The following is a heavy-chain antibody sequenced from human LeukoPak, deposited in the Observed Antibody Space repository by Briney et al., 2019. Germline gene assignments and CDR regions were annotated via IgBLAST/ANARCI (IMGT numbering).Heavy chain of an antibody. Sequence: LRASVKVSCKASGGTFSSYAISWARQAPGQGLEWMGRIIPILGIANYAQKFQGRVTITADKSTSTAYMELSSLRSEDTAVYYCASGSGTGVDYWGQGTLVTVFS. V-gene: IGHV1-69*04. J-gene: IGHJ4*02. D-gene: IGHD3-10*01. CDR3: ASGSGTGVDY. CDR2: IIPILGIA. CDR1: GGTFSSYA.